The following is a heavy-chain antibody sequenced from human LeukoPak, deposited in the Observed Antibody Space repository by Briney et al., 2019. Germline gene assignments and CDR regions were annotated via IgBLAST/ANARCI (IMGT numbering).Heavy chain of an antibody. Sequence: GGSLRLSCAASGFTFSSYAMSWVRQAPGKGLEWVSAISGSGGSTYYADSVKGRFTISRDNSKNTPYLQMNSLRAEDTAVYYCAKPLYYDSSGRSFFWYFDLWGRLTLVTVAS. CDR3: AKPLYYDSSGRSFFWYFDL. CDR1: GFTFSSYA. V-gene: IGHV3-23*01. CDR2: ISGSGGST. D-gene: IGHD3-22*01. J-gene: IGHJ2*01.